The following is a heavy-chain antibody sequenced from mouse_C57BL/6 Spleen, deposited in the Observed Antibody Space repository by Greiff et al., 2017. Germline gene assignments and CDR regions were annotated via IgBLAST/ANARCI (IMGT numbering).Heavy chain of an antibody. CDR1: GYTFTSYW. J-gene: IGHJ2*01. D-gene: IGHD3-3*01. Sequence: QVRLQQPGAELVRPGSSVKLSCKASGYTFTSYWMHWVKQRPIQGLEWIGNIDPSDSESHYNQKFKDKATLTVDKYSSTAYMQLISLTAEDSAVYYCAKGRARLEHYFDYWGQGTTLTVSS. CDR3: AKGRARLEHYFDY. CDR2: IDPSDSES. V-gene: IGHV1-52*01.